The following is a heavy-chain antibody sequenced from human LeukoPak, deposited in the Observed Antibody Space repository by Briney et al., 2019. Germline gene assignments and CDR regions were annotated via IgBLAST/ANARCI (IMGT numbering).Heavy chain of an antibody. Sequence: GRSLRLSCAASGFTFSSYGMNWVRQAPGKGLEWVSYIGTSSSTIYYADSVKGRFTISRDNARNSLYLQMNSLRDEDTAVYCCARHDFGGNSGDYWGQGTLVTVSS. CDR1: GFTFSSYG. V-gene: IGHV3-48*02. CDR3: ARHDFGGNSGDY. J-gene: IGHJ4*02. D-gene: IGHD4-23*01. CDR2: IGTSSSTI.